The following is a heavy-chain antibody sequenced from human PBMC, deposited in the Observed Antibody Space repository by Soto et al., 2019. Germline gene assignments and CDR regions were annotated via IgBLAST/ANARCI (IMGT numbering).Heavy chain of an antibody. J-gene: IGHJ3*02. V-gene: IGHV1-18*01. D-gene: IGHD2-15*01. CDR3: ARDTLDIVVVVAATTDAFDI. CDR2: ISAYNGNT. CDR1: GYTFTSYG. Sequence: QVQLVQSGAEVKKPGASVKVSCKASGYTFTSYGISWVRQAPGQGLEWMGWISAYNGNTNYAQKLQGRVTMTTDTSTSTAYMELRSLRSDETAVYYCARDTLDIVVVVAATTDAFDIWGQGTMVTVSS.